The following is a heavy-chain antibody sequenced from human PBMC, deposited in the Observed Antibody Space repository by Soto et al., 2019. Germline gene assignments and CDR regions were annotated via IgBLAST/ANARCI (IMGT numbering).Heavy chain of an antibody. Sequence: PGGSLRLSCAASGFTFISYAMIWVRQAPGKGLEWVSAISGSGGSTYYADSVKGRFTISRDNSKNTLYLQMNSLRAEDTAVYYCAKDPSSHGIFDWLHGPTTERYNWFDPWGQGTLVTVSS. CDR2: ISGSGGST. CDR1: GFTFISYA. D-gene: IGHD3-9*01. J-gene: IGHJ5*02. V-gene: IGHV3-23*01. CDR3: AKDPSSHGIFDWLHGPTTERYNWFDP.